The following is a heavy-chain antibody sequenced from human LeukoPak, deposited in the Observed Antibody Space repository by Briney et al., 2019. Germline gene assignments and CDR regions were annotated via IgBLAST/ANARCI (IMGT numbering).Heavy chain of an antibody. Sequence: TPSETLSLTCAVYGGSFSGYYWSWVRQPPGKGLEWIGEINHSGSTKYNPSLKSRVTISVDTSKNQFSLKLSSVTAADTAVYYCARASGCSSTSCYFRYWGQGTLVTVSS. J-gene: IGHJ4*02. V-gene: IGHV4-34*01. D-gene: IGHD2-2*01. CDR1: GGSFSGYY. CDR3: ARASGCSSTSCYFRY. CDR2: INHSGST.